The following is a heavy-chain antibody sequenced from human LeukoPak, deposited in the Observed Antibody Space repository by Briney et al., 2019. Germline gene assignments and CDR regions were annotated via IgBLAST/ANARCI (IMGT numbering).Heavy chain of an antibody. CDR2: IYTGGTT. CDR3: AKGVVGDSLDI. CDR1: GFTVSSSNY. J-gene: IGHJ3*02. Sequence: PGGSLRLSCAASGFTVSSSNYMNWVRQAPGKGLEWVSGIYTGGTTYYTDSVKGRFTISRDNSKNTLYLQMNSLRAEDTAVYYCAKGVVGDSLDIWGQGTMVTVSS. V-gene: IGHV3-53*01. D-gene: IGHD1-26*01.